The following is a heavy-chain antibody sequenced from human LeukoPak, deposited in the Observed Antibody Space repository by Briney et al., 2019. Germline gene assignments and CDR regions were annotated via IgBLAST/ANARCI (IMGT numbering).Heavy chain of an antibody. V-gene: IGHV1-69*04. D-gene: IGHD5-18*01. J-gene: IGHJ4*02. CDR2: IIPILGIA. Sequence: ASVKVSCKASGGTFSSYAISWVRQAPGQGLEWMGRIIPILGIANYAQKFQGRVTITRDTSASTAYMELSSLRSEDTAVYYCAREAAMVPIDYWGQGTLVTVSS. CDR1: GGTFSSYA. CDR3: AREAAMVPIDY.